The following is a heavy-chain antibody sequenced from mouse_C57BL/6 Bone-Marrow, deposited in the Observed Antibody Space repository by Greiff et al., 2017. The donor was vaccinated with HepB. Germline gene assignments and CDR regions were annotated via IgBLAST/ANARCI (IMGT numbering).Heavy chain of an antibody. J-gene: IGHJ3*01. Sequence: EVQVVESGEGLVKPGGSLKLSCAASGFTFSSYAMSWVRQTPEKRLEWVAYISSGGDYIYYADTVKGRFTISRDNARNTLYLQMSSLKSEDTAMYYCTREVRQLSLAYWGQGTLVTVSA. V-gene: IGHV5-9-1*02. CDR3: TREVRQLSLAY. D-gene: IGHD3-2*02. CDR1: GFTFSSYA. CDR2: ISSGGDYI.